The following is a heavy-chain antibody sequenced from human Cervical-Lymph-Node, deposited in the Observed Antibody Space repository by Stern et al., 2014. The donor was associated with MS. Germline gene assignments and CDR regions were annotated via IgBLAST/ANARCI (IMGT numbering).Heavy chain of an antibody. CDR2: IRAYKCNT. V-gene: IGHV1-18*01. J-gene: IGHJ3*02. Sequence: VQLGQSGAEVKKPGASVKVSCKASGYTFTSYGISWVRQAPGQGLECMGWIRAYKCNTIYAQKLQGIVTITTDTSTSTAYMELRSLRSDDTAVYYCARGLLGSENAFDIWGQGTMVTVSS. CDR3: ARGLLGSENAFDI. CDR1: GYTFTSYG. D-gene: IGHD2-15*01.